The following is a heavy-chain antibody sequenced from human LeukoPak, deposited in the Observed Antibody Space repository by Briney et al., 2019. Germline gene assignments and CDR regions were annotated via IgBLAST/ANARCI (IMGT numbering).Heavy chain of an antibody. J-gene: IGHJ4*02. CDR2: IYPGDSDT. Sequence: GESLKISCKGSGCSFTSYWIGWVRQMPGKGLEWMGIIYPGDSDTRYSPSFQGQVTISADKSISTAYLQWSSLKASDTAMYYCARRGYYDSSGYYFGNYWGQGTLVTVSS. D-gene: IGHD3-22*01. CDR1: GCSFTSYW. V-gene: IGHV5-51*01. CDR3: ARRGYYDSSGYYFGNY.